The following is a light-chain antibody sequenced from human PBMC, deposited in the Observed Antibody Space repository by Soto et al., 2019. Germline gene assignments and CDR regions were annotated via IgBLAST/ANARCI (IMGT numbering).Light chain of an antibody. V-gene: IGLV2-8*01. J-gene: IGLJ3*02. CDR2: EVS. CDR3: SSYAGRYNFVM. CDR1: SSDVGGYNY. Sequence: QSALTQPPSASGSPGQSVTISCTGTSSDVGGYNYVSWYQQHPGKAPKLMIYEVSKRPSGVPDRFSGSRSGNTASLTVSGLPAEDEADYYCSSYAGRYNFVMFGGGTKVTVL.